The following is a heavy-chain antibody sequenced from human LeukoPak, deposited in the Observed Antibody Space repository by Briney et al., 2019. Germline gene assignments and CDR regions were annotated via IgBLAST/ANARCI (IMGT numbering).Heavy chain of an antibody. CDR3: ARERYCSGGSCRTGLNWFDP. CDR1: GFTFEDYG. V-gene: IGHV3-20*04. Sequence: GGSLRLSCAASGFTFEDYGMSWVRQAPGKGLEWVSGINWNGGSTGYADSVKGRFTISRDNAKNSLYLQMNSLRAEDTALYYCARERYCSGGSCRTGLNWFDPWGQGTLVTVSS. J-gene: IGHJ5*02. CDR2: INWNGGST. D-gene: IGHD2-15*01.